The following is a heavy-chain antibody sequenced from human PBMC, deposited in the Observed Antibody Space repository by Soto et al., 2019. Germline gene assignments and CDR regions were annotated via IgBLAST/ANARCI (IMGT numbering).Heavy chain of an antibody. D-gene: IGHD1-7*01. CDR3: ARLELRAAFDI. V-gene: IGHV3-21*01. CDR1: GFTFSSYS. CDR2: ISSSSSYI. Sequence: EVQLVESGGGLVKPGGSLRLSCAASGFTFSSYSMNWVRQAPGKGLEWVSSISSSSSYIYYADSVKGRFTISSDNAKNPLYLQMNSLRAEDTAVYYCARLELRAAFDIWGQGTMVTVSS. J-gene: IGHJ3*02.